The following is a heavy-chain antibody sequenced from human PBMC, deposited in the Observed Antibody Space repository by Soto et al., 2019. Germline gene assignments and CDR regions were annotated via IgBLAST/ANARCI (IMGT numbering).Heavy chain of an antibody. CDR3: ARVFENMVRGVTFDY. D-gene: IGHD3-10*01. V-gene: IGHV3-30-3*01. CDR1: GFTFSSYA. Sequence: GGSLRLSCAASGFTFSSYAMHWVRQAPGKGLEWVAVISYDGSNKYYADSVKGRFTISRDNSKNTLYLQMNSLRAEDTAVYYCARVFENMVRGVTFDYWGQGTLVTVSS. J-gene: IGHJ4*02. CDR2: ISYDGSNK.